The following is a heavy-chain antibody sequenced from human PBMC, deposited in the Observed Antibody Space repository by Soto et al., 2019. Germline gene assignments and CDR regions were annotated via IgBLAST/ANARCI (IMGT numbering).Heavy chain of an antibody. CDR2: IIPMFGTG. CDR1: GGTFSTYA. CDR3: ARGWKTVGTTTPFAY. J-gene: IGHJ4*02. D-gene: IGHD1-26*01. Sequence: QVQLVQSGAEVKKPGSSVKVSCKASGGTFSTYAITWVRQSPGQGLEWMGGIIPMFGTGNYAQKFRGRVTVTADEPTSAAHMEVSSLRSEDTAVYYCARGWKTVGTTTPFAYWGQGTLVTVSS. V-gene: IGHV1-69*01.